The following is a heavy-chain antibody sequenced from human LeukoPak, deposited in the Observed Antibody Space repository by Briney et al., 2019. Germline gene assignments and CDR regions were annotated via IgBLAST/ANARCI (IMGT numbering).Heavy chain of an antibody. D-gene: IGHD2-8*02. CDR1: GFTFNSYA. J-gene: IGHJ4*02. CDR3: VKDRLGVGDY. Sequence: PGGSLRLSCAASGFTFNSYAMSWVRQAPGKGLEYVSAISSNGGSTYYADSVKGRFTISRDNSKNTLYLQMSSLRAEDTAVYYCVKDRLGVGDYWGQGTLVTVSS. CDR2: ISSNGGST. V-gene: IGHV3-64D*09.